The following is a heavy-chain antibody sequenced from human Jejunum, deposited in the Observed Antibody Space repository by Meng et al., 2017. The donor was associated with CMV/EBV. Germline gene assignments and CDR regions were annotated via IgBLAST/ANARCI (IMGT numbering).Heavy chain of an antibody. D-gene: IGHD3-3*01. CDR1: ISSSSHY. J-gene: IGHJ4*02. V-gene: IGHV4-39*07. CDR2: IYYSGSS. CDR3: ARGDDFWSGYSGHNFDY. Sequence: ISSSSHYWGWIRQPPGKGLEWIGSIYYSGSSYYNPSLKSRVTISLDTSKNQFSLRLSSVTAADTAVYYCARGDDFWSGYSGHNFDYWGQGTLVTVSS.